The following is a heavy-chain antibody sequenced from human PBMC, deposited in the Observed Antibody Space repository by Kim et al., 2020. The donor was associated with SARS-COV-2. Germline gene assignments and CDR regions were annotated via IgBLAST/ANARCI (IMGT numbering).Heavy chain of an antibody. CDR3: ARGPWLRMGKVRGFDY. D-gene: IGHD3-10*01. V-gene: IGHV4-34*01. CDR1: GGSFSGYY. CDR2: INHSGST. J-gene: IGHJ4*02. Sequence: SETLSLTCAVYGGSFSGYYWSWIRQPPGKGLEWIGEINHSGSTNYNPSLKSRVTISVDTSKNQFSLKLSSVTAADTAVYYCARGPWLRMGKVRGFDYWGQGTLVTVSS.